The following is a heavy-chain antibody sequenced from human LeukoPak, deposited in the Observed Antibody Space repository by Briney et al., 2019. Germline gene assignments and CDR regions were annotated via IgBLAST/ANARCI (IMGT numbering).Heavy chain of an antibody. CDR3: APYYDILTGYYLLDY. J-gene: IGHJ4*02. D-gene: IGHD3-9*01. CDR1: GFTFSRYG. Sequence: GGSLRLSCAASGFTFSRYGMSWVRQAPGKGLEWVANIKEDGSEKYYVDSVQGRFTISRDNAKNSLYLHMNSLRAEDTAVYYCAPYYDILTGYYLLDYWGQGILVTVSS. V-gene: IGHV3-7*01. CDR2: IKEDGSEK.